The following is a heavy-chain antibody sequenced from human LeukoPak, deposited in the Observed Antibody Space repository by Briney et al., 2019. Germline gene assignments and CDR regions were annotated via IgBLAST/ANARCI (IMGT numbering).Heavy chain of an antibody. J-gene: IGHJ4*02. Sequence: SETLSLTCTVSGGSISSYYWSWIRQPPGKGLEWIGYIYYSGSTNYNPSLKSRVTISVDTSKNQFSLKLSSVTAADTAVYYCARVEGGYGSGSYYKNWGQGTLVTVSS. CDR2: IYYSGST. D-gene: IGHD3-10*01. V-gene: IGHV4-59*12. CDR1: GGSISSYY. CDR3: ARVEGGYGSGSYYKN.